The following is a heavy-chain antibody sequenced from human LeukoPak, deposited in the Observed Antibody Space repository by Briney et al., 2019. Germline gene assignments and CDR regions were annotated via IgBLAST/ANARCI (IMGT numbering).Heavy chain of an antibody. V-gene: IGHV3-30-3*01. D-gene: IGHD2-21*01. Sequence: GGSLRLSCAASGFTFSSYAMHWVRQAPGKGLEWVAVISYDGSNKYYADSVKGRFTISRNNSRNTLYLQMNSLRAEDTAVYYCAREDLIYWGQGTLVTVSS. CDR1: GFTFSSYA. CDR3: AREDLIY. J-gene: IGHJ4*02. CDR2: ISYDGSNK.